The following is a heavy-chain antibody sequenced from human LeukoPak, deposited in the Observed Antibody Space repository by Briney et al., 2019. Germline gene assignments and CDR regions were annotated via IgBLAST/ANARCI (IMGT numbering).Heavy chain of an antibody. Sequence: SETLSLTCAVYGGSFRGYYWSWIRQPPGKGLEWIGEINHSGSTNYNPSLKSRVTISVDTSKNQFSLKLSSVTAADTAVYYCAREGRITGTTGAFDIWGQGTMVTVSS. CDR2: INHSGST. D-gene: IGHD1-7*01. CDR1: GGSFRGYY. J-gene: IGHJ3*02. V-gene: IGHV4-34*01. CDR3: AREGRITGTTGAFDI.